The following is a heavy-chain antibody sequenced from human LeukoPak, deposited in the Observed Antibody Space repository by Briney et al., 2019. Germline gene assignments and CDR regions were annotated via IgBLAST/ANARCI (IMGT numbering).Heavy chain of an antibody. CDR2: INTNTGNP. CDR1: GYTFTGYY. D-gene: IGHD6-19*01. J-gene: IGHJ6*02. Sequence: ASVKVSCKASGYTFTGYYMHWVRQAPGQGLEWMGWINTNTGNPTYAQGFTGRFVFSLDTSVSTAYLQISSLKAEDTAVYYCARNGHSSGWYTPTPSFYYYYGMDVWGQGTTVTVSS. CDR3: ARNGHSSGWYTPTPSFYYYYGMDV. V-gene: IGHV7-4-1*02.